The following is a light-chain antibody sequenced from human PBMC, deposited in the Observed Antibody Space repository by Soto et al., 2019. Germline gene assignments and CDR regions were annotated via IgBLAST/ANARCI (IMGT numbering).Light chain of an antibody. CDR2: DVS. CDR1: SSEVGGYNY. J-gene: IGLJ1*01. CDR3: SSYTSSSTLLDV. Sequence: QSALTQPASVSGSPGQSITISCTGTSSEVGGYNYVSWYQQHPGKAPKLMIYDVSNRPSGVSNRFSGSKSGNTASLTISGLQAEDEADYYCSSYTSSSTLLDVFGTGTKLTVL. V-gene: IGLV2-14*01.